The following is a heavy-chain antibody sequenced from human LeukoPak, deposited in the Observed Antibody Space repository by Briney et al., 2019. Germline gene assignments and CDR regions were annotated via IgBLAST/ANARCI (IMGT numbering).Heavy chain of an antibody. CDR2: IYPGDSDT. D-gene: IGHD1-26*01. J-gene: IGHJ4*02. CDR1: GYRFTSYW. Sequence: GESLKISCEGSGYRFTSYWIAWVRQMPGKGLEWMGSIYPGDSDTRYSPSFQGQVTISADTSISTAYLPCSSLKASDTAMYYCARLAGATASFDYWGQETLVTVAS. CDR3: ARLAGATASFDY. V-gene: IGHV5-51*01.